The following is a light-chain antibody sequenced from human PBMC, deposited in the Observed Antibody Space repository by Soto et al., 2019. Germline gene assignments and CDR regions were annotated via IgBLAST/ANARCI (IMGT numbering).Light chain of an antibody. J-gene: IGKJ3*01. CDR3: QQTFNNPT. CDR1: QSIAGF. Sequence: DIQMTQSPSSLSASVGDTPTIACRASQSIAGFLNWYQQKPGKAPDLLIYATSSLHSGVTPRFSGSGSGADFNLTISPLQPEDSATYFCQQTFNNPTFGPGT. CDR2: ATS. V-gene: IGKV1-39*01.